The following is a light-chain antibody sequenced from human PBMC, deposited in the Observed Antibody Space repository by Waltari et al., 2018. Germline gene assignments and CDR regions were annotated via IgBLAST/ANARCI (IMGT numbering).Light chain of an antibody. V-gene: IGLV1-44*01. CDR2: NNN. CDR1: RSNIERDT. J-gene: IGLJ1*01. CDR3: AAWDNSLNGYL. Sequence: QSVLTQQPSASGTPGQRVTLSCSGTRSNIERDTVSGYQQLPGTTPKPLIYNNNQRPSGVPDRFSGSKSGTSASLAISGLRSDDEADYYCAAWDNSLNGYLFGTGTKVTVL.